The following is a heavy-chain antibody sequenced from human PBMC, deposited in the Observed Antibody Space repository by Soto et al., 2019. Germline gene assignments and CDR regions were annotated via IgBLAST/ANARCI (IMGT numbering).Heavy chain of an antibody. J-gene: IGHJ6*02. V-gene: IGHV3-15*07. CDR3: TTGVLLEWNV. D-gene: IGHD3-3*01. CDR1: GFTFSNAW. CDR2: IKSKTDGGTT. Sequence: EVQLVESGGGLVKPGGSLRLSCAASGFTFSNAWMNWVRQAPGKGREWVGRIKSKTDGGTTDYAAPEKGRFTISREESKNTLYLQMNSLKTEDTAVYYCTTGVLLEWNVWGQGTTVTVSS.